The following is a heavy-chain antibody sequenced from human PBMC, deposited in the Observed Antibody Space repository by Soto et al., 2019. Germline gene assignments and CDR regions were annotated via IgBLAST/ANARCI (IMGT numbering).Heavy chain of an antibody. V-gene: IGHV1-46*01. CDR2: INPSGGST. J-gene: IGHJ5*02. CDR1: GYTFTSYY. Sequence: ASVKVSCKASGYTFTSYYMHWVRQAPGQGLEWMGIINPSGGSTSYAQKFQGRVTMTRDTSTSTVYMELSSLRSEDTAVYYCARDPTPTYYYDSALENWFDPWGQGTLVTVS. CDR3: ARDPTPTYYYDSALENWFDP. D-gene: IGHD3-22*01.